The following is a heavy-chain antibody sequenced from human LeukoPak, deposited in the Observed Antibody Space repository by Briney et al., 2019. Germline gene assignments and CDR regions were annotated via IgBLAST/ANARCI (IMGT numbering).Heavy chain of an antibody. V-gene: IGHV3-15*01. CDR1: GFIFSNAW. J-gene: IGHJ4*02. D-gene: IGHD5-24*01. CDR3: ARRFSRAREWLQLRY. CDR2: IKSKPDGETT. Sequence: GGSLRLSCAASGFIFSNAWMSWVRQAPGKGLEWVGRIKSKPDGETTDYAAPVKGRFFISRDDSKDTLYLQMNSLRAEDTAVYYCARRFSRAREWLQLRYWGQGTLVTVSS.